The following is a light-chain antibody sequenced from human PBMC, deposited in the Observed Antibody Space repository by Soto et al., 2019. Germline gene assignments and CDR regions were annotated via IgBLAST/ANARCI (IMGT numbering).Light chain of an antibody. Sequence: QSVLTQSPSASASLGASVKLTCTLSSGHNSYAIAWHQQQPEKGPRYLMKLNSDGSHSSGDGIPDRFSGSSSGAERYLTISSLQSEDEAGYYCQTWATDIHVVFGGGTKLTVL. CDR2: LNSDGSH. CDR3: QTWATDIHVV. J-gene: IGLJ2*01. CDR1: SGHNSYA. V-gene: IGLV4-69*01.